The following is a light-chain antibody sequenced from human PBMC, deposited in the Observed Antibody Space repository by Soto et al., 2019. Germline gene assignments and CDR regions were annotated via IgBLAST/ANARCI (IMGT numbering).Light chain of an antibody. J-gene: IGKJ1*01. V-gene: IGKV3-20*01. CDR2: GAS. Sequence: EIVLTQSPATLSLSPGEIATLSFSASPSVTNYLAWYQQKPGQAPRLVIYGASIRAAGIPDRFSGSGSGTDFTLTIRRLEPEDFAVYYCQQYVSSPWAFGQGTKVDIK. CDR3: QQYVSSPWA. CDR1: PSVTNY.